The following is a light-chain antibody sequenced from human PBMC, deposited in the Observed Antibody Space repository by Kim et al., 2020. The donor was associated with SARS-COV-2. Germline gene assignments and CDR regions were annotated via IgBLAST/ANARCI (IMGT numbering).Light chain of an antibody. Sequence: DIVMTQSPLSLPVTPGEPASISCRSSQSLLHSNGYNYLDWYLQRPGQSPQLLIYLSSYRASGVPDRFSGSGSGTDFTLKISRVEAEDVGVQALQAYTFGQGTKLEI. J-gene: IGKJ2*01. V-gene: IGKV2-28*01. CDR1: QSLLHSNGYNY. CDR3: QAYT. CDR2: LSS.